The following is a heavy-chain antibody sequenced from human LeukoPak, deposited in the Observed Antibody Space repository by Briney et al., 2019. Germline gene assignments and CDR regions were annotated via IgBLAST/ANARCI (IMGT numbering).Heavy chain of an antibody. CDR1: GFTFSSYS. V-gene: IGHV3-21*01. D-gene: IGHD3-10*01. Sequence: GGSLRLSCAASGFTFSSYSMNWVRQAPGKGLEWVSSISSSSSYIYYADSVKGRFTISRDNAKNSLYLQMNSLRAADTAVYYCARGRLPPSTTYYIGYYYMDVWGKGATVTVSS. CDR2: ISSSSSYI. J-gene: IGHJ6*03. CDR3: ARGRLPPSTTYYIGYYYMDV.